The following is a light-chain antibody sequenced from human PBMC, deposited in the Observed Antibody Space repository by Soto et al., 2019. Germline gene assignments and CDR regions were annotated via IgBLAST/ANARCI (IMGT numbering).Light chain of an antibody. Sequence: YELTQTSSVSVAPGQTAKITCGGNNIGSKSVHWYQQKAGQAPVLVVHDDSDRPSGIPERFSGSNSANTATLTISRVEAGDEADYYCQVWESSGDQVVFAGGTKLTVL. CDR3: QVWESSGDQVV. CDR1: NIGSKS. V-gene: IGLV3-21*02. CDR2: DDS. J-gene: IGLJ2*01.